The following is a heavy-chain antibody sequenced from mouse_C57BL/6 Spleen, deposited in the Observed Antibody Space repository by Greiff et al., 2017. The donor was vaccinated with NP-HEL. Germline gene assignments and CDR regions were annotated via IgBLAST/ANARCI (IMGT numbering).Heavy chain of an antibody. CDR2: IDPNSGGT. Sequence: QVQLKQPGAELVKPGASVKLSCKASGYTFTSYWMHWVKQRPGRGLEWIGRIDPNSGGTKYNEKFKSKATLTVDKPSSTAYMQLSSLTSEESEVYYCARGGIYYGSSFLAMDYWGQGTSVTVSS. CDR3: ARGGIYYGSSFLAMDY. J-gene: IGHJ4*01. CDR1: GYTFTSYW. D-gene: IGHD1-1*01. V-gene: IGHV1-72*01.